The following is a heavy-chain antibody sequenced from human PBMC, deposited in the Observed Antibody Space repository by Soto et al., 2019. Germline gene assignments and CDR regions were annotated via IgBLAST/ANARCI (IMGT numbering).Heavy chain of an antibody. J-gene: IGHJ3*02. CDR2: INAGNGNT. Sequence: QVQLVQSGAEVKKPGASVKVSCKASGYTFTSYAMHWVRQAPGQRLEWMGWINAGNGNTKYSQKFQGRVTITRDTYARTDYMELSTLRSEDTPVYYCARGVIAVSVEGSAFDIWGQGTMVTVSS. V-gene: IGHV1-3*01. CDR1: GYTFTSYA. D-gene: IGHD6-19*01. CDR3: ARGVIAVSVEGSAFDI.